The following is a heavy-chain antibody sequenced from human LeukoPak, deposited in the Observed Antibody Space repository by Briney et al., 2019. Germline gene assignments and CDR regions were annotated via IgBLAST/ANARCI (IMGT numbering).Heavy chain of an antibody. Sequence: PGGSLRLSCAASGFTFSDYYMSWIRQAPGKGLEWVSYISSSGSTIYYADSVKGRFSISRDNAKNSLYLQMNSQRAEDTAVYYCARWGDYYGSGSYYNGSQNWFDPWGQGALVTVSS. CDR1: GFTFSDYY. CDR3: ARWGDYYGSGSYYNGSQNWFDP. D-gene: IGHD3-10*01. V-gene: IGHV3-11*01. J-gene: IGHJ5*02. CDR2: ISSSGSTI.